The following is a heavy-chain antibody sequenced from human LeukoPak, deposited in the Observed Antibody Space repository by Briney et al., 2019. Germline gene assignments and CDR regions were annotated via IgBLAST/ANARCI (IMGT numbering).Heavy chain of an antibody. CDR2: IKQDGSEK. J-gene: IGHJ4*03. CDR1: GFTFSSYW. CDR3: ARGHYDVLAASYKWTPDY. V-gene: IGHV3-7*01. D-gene: IGHD3-9*01. Sequence: GGSLRLSCAASGFTFSSYWMSWVRQAPGKGLEWVANIKQDGSEKYYVDSVKGRFTISRDNAKNSLSLQLNSLRVEDTAVYYCARGHYDVLAASYKWTPDYWGQGTTVTVSS.